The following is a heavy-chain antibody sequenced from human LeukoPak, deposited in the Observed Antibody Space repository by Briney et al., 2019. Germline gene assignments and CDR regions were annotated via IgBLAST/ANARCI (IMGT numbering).Heavy chain of an antibody. CDR3: ARDVSSSSDY. J-gene: IGHJ4*02. D-gene: IGHD6-6*01. CDR2: INADNGDT. CDR1: GYSFTSYA. Sequence: GESLKVSCKASGYSFTSYAMHWVRQAPGQGLEWMGWINADNGDTKYSQKFQGRVTITRDTSASTAYMEVSSLRSEDTAVYYCARDVSSSSDYWGQGTLVTVSS. V-gene: IGHV1-3*01.